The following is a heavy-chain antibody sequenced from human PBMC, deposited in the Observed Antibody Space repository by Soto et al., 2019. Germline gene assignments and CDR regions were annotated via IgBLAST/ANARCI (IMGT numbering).Heavy chain of an antibody. CDR1: GSTFSGSA. CDR2: IRSKANSYAT. J-gene: IGHJ4*02. Sequence: LRLSCAASGSTFSGSAMHWVRQASGKGLEWVGRIRSKANSYATAYAASAKGRFTISRDDSKNTAYLQMNSLKTEDTAVYYCTTPTVVRDYWGQGTLVTVSS. CDR3: TTPTVVRDY. V-gene: IGHV3-73*01. D-gene: IGHD4-17*01.